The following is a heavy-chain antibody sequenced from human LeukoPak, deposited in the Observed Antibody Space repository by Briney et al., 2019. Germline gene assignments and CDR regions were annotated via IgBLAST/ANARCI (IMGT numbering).Heavy chain of an antibody. CDR3: MPLDHGGVAD. Sequence: GGSLRLSCAASGFTFSSYGMHWVRQAPGKGLEYVSAISCDGGSTYYADSVKGRFTISRDNSKHTLYLQVKSLRAEDTAVYYCMPLDHGGVADWGQGTLVPVSS. D-gene: IGHD3-3*01. CDR2: ISCDGGST. V-gene: IGHV3-64D*06. J-gene: IGHJ4*02. CDR1: GFTFSSYG.